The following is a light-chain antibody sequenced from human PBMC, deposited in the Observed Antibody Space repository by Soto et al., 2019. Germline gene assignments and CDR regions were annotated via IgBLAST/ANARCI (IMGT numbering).Light chain of an antibody. Sequence: QSVLTQPPSASGTPGQTIAISCSGGRSNIGSHTVNWYQQLPGTAPRLLIYSNTQRPSGVPDRFSGSKSGTSASLAISGLQSEYEGDYYCAAWDDRLNGVVFGGGTKLTVL. V-gene: IGLV1-44*01. CDR3: AAWDDRLNGVV. CDR2: SNT. J-gene: IGLJ2*01. CDR1: RSNIGSHT.